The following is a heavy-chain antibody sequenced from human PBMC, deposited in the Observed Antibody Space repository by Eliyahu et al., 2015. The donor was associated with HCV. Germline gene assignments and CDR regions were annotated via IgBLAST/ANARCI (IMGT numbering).Heavy chain of an antibody. J-gene: IGHJ5*02. Sequence: QLQLQDSGPGLVKPSQTLSLTCXFSGGSXSSGGYHWSWIRQHPGKGLEWIGYIYYSGCTYYNPSLKSRVAISVDTSKNQFSLKLSSVTAADTAVYYCARDQRAGGNWLDPWGQGTLVTVSS. CDR3: ARDQRAGGNWLDP. CDR1: GGSXSSGGYH. V-gene: IGHV4-31*03. CDR2: IYYSGCT. D-gene: IGHD6-25*01.